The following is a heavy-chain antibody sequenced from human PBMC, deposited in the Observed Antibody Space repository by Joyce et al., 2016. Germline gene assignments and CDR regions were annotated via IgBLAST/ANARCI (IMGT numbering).Heavy chain of an antibody. J-gene: IGHJ4*02. CDR1: GGAFSSYY. V-gene: IGHV4-34*01. CDR2: INDSGST. Sequence: QVQLQQWGAGLLKPSETLSLTCAVYGGAFSSYYGSWIRQPPGKGLEWIGEINDSGSTNYNPSLNSRVTISVDTSKNQFSLMLSSVTAADTAVYYCAVRPRRSSAPAMLKNYWGQGTLVTVSS. D-gene: IGHD3-16*01. CDR3: AVRPRRSSAPAMLKNY.